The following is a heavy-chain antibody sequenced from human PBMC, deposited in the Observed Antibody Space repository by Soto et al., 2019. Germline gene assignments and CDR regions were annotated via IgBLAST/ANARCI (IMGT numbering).Heavy chain of an antibody. CDR1: GFNFGASW. CDR3: ARARLYGAIDY. Sequence: EVQLMESVGGLVQPGGSLRLSCAASGFNFGASWMAWVRQAPGKGLEWVADIKQDGSEKNYVDSVKGRVTISRDDAKNSLYLQMNSLRAEDTAVYYCARARLYGAIDYWGLGTLVTVSS. CDR2: IKQDGSEK. J-gene: IGHJ4*02. V-gene: IGHV3-7*01. D-gene: IGHD3-16*01.